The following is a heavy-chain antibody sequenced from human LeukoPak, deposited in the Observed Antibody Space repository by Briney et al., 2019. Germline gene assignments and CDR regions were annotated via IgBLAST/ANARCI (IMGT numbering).Heavy chain of an antibody. CDR1: GFTFSNYA. CDR3: ARLHPSDSGSYYKGLFDY. V-gene: IGHV3-30*04. Sequence: GGSLRLSCAASGFTFSNYAIHWVRQAPGKGLEWVSVISYDGTNKYYADSVKGRFTISRDNSKNTLYLQMNSLRAEDTAVYYCARLHPSDSGSYYKGLFDYWAREPWSPSPQ. D-gene: IGHD3-10*01. J-gene: IGHJ4*02. CDR2: ISYDGTNK.